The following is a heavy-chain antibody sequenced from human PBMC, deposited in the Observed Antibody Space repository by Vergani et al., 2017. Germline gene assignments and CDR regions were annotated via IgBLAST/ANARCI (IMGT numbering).Heavy chain of an antibody. J-gene: IGHJ4*02. D-gene: IGHD3-9*01. CDR3: ARGDYGILTGYRY. CDR2: INPSGGHT. Sequence: QVQAVQSGAEVKKSGASVKVSCKTSGYTFSKYYMPWVRQATGQGLEWMGIINPSGGHTNHAQKFQGRVTMTRDTSTSTVYMELSSLRSEDTAIYYCARGDYGILTGYRYWGQGTLVTVSA. V-gene: IGHV1-46*03. CDR1: GYTFSKYY.